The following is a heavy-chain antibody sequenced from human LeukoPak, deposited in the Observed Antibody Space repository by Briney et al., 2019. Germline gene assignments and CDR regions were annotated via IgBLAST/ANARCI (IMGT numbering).Heavy chain of an antibody. J-gene: IGHJ4*02. CDR2: VNSDGSST. CDR3: AKDISGVDPFDY. D-gene: IGHD7-27*01. CDR1: GFTFSSYW. Sequence: GGSLRLSCAASGFTFSSYWMHWVRQAPGKGLVWVSRVNSDGSSTSYADSVKGRFTISRDNAKNSLYLQMNSLRAEDTALYYCAKDISGVDPFDYWGQGTLVTVSS. V-gene: IGHV3-74*01.